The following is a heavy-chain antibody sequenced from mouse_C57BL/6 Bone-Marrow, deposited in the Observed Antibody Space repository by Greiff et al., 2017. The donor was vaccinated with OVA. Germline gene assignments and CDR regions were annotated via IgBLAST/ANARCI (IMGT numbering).Heavy chain of an antibody. J-gene: IGHJ2*01. CDR3: TIGYYGTLYYLDY. Sequence: QVQLKQSGAELVRPGASVTLSCKASGYTFTDYEMHWVKQTPVHGLEWIGAIDPETGGTAYNQKFQGKAIMTADKSSSTAYMELRSLTSEDSAVYYCTIGYYGTLYYLDYWGQGTTLTVSS. V-gene: IGHV1-15*01. D-gene: IGHD1-1*01. CDR1: GYTFTDYE. CDR2: IDPETGGT.